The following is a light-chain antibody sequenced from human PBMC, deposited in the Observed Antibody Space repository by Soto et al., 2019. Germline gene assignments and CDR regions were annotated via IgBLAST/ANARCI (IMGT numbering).Light chain of an antibody. J-gene: IGKJ4*01. CDR1: QSVSSW. V-gene: IGKV1-5*03. Sequence: DIQMTQSPSTLSASVGDRVTITCRASQSVSSWLAWYQQRPGKAPNLLIHKASTLISGVPSRFSGSGSGTEVTLTITSLQPDDSANYYCQQYNSYPLTFGGGTNVEIK. CDR3: QQYNSYPLT. CDR2: KAS.